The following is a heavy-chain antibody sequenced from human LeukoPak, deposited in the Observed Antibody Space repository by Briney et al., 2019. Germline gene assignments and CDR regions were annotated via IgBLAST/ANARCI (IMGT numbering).Heavy chain of an antibody. CDR1: GFTFSSYW. D-gene: IGHD5-12*01. J-gene: IGHJ4*02. CDR2: INTDGTST. V-gene: IGHV3-74*03. CDR3: SRGGYSDYDYGPDY. Sequence: GGSLRLSCAASGFTFSSYWIPWVRQAPGKGLVWVSHINTDGTSTTYADSVKGRFTISRDNAKNTMYLQMNSLRAEDTAVYYCSRGGYSDYDYGPDYWGQGTLVTVSS.